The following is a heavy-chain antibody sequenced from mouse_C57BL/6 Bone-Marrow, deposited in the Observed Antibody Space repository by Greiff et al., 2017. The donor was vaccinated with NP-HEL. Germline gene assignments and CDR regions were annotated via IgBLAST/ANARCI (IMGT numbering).Heavy chain of an antibody. CDR3: ARDYYSNYVGYYAMDY. D-gene: IGHD2-5*01. Sequence: LVKPGASVKMSCKASGYTFTDYYMNWVKQSHGKSLEWIGVINPYNGGTSYNQKFKGKATLTVDKSSSTAYMELNSLTSEDSAVYYCARDYYSNYVGYYAMDYWGQGTSVTVSS. V-gene: IGHV1-19*01. CDR2: INPYNGGT. CDR1: GYTFTDYY. J-gene: IGHJ4*01.